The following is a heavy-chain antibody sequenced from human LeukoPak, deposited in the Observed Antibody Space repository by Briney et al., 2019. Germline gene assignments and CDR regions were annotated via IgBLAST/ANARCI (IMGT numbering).Heavy chain of an antibody. Sequence: GSVKVSCKASGYTFTGYYMHWVRQAPGQGLEWMGWINPNSGGTNYAQKFQGRVTMTRDTSISTAYMELSRLRSDGTAVYYCSTAYSSGWSVIDYWGQGTLVTVSS. V-gene: IGHV1-2*02. CDR1: GYTFTGYY. J-gene: IGHJ4*02. D-gene: IGHD6-19*01. CDR2: INPNSGGT. CDR3: STAYSSGWSVIDY.